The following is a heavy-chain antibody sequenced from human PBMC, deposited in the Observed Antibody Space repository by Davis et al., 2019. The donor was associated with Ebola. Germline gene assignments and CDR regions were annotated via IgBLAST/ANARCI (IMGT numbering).Heavy chain of an antibody. D-gene: IGHD1-26*01. CDR3: VRSGGYLSFPCDY. V-gene: IGHV3-74*01. J-gene: IGHJ4*02. CDR1: GFTFSSYW. CDR2: TDSDGSDT. Sequence: PGGSLRLSCAASGFTFSSYWMHWVRQAPGKGLEWLSRTDSDGSDTSYGDSVKGRFTISRDNARNTVYLQMHSLRADDTALYYCVRSGGYLSFPCDYWGQGTLVTVSS.